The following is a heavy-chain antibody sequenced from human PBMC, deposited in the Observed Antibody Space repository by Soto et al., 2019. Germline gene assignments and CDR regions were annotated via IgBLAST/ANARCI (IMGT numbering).Heavy chain of an antibody. Sequence: GGSLRLSCAASGFTFSNAWMSWVRQAPGKGLEWVGRIKSKTDGGTTDYAAPVKGRFTISRDDSKNTLYLQMNSLKTEDTAVYYCTTDLYSSSSARDYWGQGTLVTVSS. J-gene: IGHJ4*02. V-gene: IGHV3-15*01. D-gene: IGHD6-6*01. CDR2: IKSKTDGGTT. CDR1: GFTFSNAW. CDR3: TTDLYSSSSARDY.